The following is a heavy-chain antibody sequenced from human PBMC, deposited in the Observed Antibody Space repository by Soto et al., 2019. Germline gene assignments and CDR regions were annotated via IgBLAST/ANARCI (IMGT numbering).Heavy chain of an antibody. J-gene: IGHJ3*02. CDR2: INPNSGGT. CDR3: ARTTPWGRHFDWLLRNNDAFDI. V-gene: IGHV1-2*04. Sequence: ASVKVSCKASGYTFTGYYMHWVRQAPGQGLEWMGWINPNSGGTNYAQKFQGWVTMTRDTSISTAYMELSRLRSDDTAVYYCARTTPWGRHFDWLLRNNDAFDIWGQGTMVTVSS. CDR1: GYTFTGYY. D-gene: IGHD3-9*01.